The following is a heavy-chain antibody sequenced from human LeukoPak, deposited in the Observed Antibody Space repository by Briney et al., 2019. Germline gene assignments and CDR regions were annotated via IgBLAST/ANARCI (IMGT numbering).Heavy chain of an antibody. D-gene: IGHD3-10*01. V-gene: IGHV1-2*02. CDR1: GYTFTGYY. CDR2: INPNSGGT. J-gene: IGHJ6*02. CDR3: ARVKIYYGSGSYYGPGYYGMDV. Sequence: ASVKVSCKASGYTFTGYYTHWVRQAPGQGLEWMGWINPNSGGTNYAQKFQGRVTMTRDTSISTAYMELSRLRSDDTAVYYCARVKIYYGSGSYYGPGYYGMDVWGQGTTVTVSS.